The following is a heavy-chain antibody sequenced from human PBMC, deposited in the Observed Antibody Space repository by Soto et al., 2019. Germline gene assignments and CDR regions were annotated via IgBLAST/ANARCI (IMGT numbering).Heavy chain of an antibody. CDR2: ISYSGST. CDR1: GGSISSSNYF. D-gene: IGHD3-16*01. V-gene: IGHV4-39*01. CDR3: ASPTLGAFDI. Sequence: QLQLQESGPGLVKPSETLSLTCTVSGGSISSSNYFWGWIRQPPGKGLAWIGSISYSGSTNYNSSLKSRVTISVDTSKNQFSLRLSSVTAADTAVYYCASPTLGAFDIWGQGTMVTVSS. J-gene: IGHJ3*02.